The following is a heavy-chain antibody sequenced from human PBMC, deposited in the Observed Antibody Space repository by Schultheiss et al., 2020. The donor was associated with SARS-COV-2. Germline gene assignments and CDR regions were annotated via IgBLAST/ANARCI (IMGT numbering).Heavy chain of an antibody. V-gene: IGHV4-39*01. J-gene: IGHJ4*02. Sequence: SETLSLTCTVSGGSISSGSYYWSWIRQHPGKGLEWIGEINHSGSTNYNPSLKSRVTISVDTSKNQFSLKLSSVTAADTAVYYCARHRDSSGWDYWGQGTLVTVSS. CDR2: INHSGST. CDR3: ARHRDSSGWDY. CDR1: GGSISSGSYY. D-gene: IGHD6-19*01.